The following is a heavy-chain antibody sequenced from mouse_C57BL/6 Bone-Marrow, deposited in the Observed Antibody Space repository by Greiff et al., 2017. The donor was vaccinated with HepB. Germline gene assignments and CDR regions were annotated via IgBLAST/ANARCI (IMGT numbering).Heavy chain of an antibody. CDR3: ARGGYYGSSFAMDY. Sequence: DVMLVESGGGLVKPGGSLKLSCAASGFTFSSYAMSWVRQTPEKRLEWVATISDGGSYTYYPDNVKGRFTISRDNAKNNLSLQMGHLKSEDTAMYYCARGGYYGSSFAMDYWGQGTSVTVSS. V-gene: IGHV5-4*03. CDR1: GFTFSSYA. D-gene: IGHD1-1*01. J-gene: IGHJ4*01. CDR2: ISDGGSYT.